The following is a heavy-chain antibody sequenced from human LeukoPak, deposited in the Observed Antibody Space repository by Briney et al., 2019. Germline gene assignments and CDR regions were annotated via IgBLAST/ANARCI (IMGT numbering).Heavy chain of an antibody. D-gene: IGHD2-8*01. CDR3: ARPLRSNDGMDV. CDR1: GYTFTSYG. J-gene: IGHJ6*02. CDR2: INPSGGST. Sequence: ASVKVSCKASGYTFTSYGISWVRQAPGQGLEWMGIINPSGGSTSYAQKFQGRVTMTRDTSTSTVYMELSSLRSEDTAVYYCARPLRSNDGMDVWGQGTTVTVSS. V-gene: IGHV1-46*01.